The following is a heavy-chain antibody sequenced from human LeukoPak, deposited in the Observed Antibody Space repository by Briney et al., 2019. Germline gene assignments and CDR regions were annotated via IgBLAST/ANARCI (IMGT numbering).Heavy chain of an antibody. Sequence: SVKLSCNASGGTFNSNAISWVRKAHGQGLELMGGIIPIFGTANYAQKFQGRVTITADESTSTAYMELSSLRSEDTAVYYCTGRYCNSTSCQGWFDPWGQGTLVTVSS. CDR1: GGTFNSNA. CDR3: TGRYCNSTSCQGWFDP. D-gene: IGHD2-2*01. V-gene: IGHV1-69*13. CDR2: IIPIFGTA. J-gene: IGHJ5*02.